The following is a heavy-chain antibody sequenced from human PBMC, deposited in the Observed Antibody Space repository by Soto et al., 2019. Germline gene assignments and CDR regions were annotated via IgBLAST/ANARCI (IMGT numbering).Heavy chain of an antibody. J-gene: IGHJ4*02. CDR2: INSDGSST. CDR3: ARVGGRSSLGSDS. CDR1: GFTFSTYW. Sequence: EVQLVESGGGLVQPGGSLRLSCAASGFTFSTYWMHWVRQAPGKGLVWVSRINSDGSSTSYADSLKGRFTISRDNAKNTLYLQMSSLRDEDTAVYYCARVGGRSSLGSDSWGQGTLVTVSS. V-gene: IGHV3-74*01.